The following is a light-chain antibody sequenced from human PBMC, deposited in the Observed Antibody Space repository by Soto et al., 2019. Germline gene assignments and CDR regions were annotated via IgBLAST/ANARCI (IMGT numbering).Light chain of an antibody. CDR1: SSDVGGYNY. Sequence: QSALTQPPSASGSPGQSVTISCTGTSSDVGGYNYVSWYQQHPGKAPKLMIYEVSKRPSGVPDRFSGSKSGNTASLTVSGLQAEDEDDYYRSSYAGSNNVVFGGGTKLTVL. CDR2: EVS. CDR3: SSYAGSNNVV. V-gene: IGLV2-8*01. J-gene: IGLJ2*01.